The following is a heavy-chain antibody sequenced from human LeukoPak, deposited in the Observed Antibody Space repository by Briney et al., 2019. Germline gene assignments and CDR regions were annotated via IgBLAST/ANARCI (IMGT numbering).Heavy chain of an antibody. J-gene: IGHJ4*02. CDR2: INPSGGST. V-gene: IGHV1-46*01. CDR1: GYTFTSYD. CDR3: ARFIVGATYFDY. D-gene: IGHD1-26*01. Sequence: ASVKVSCKASGYTFTSYDINWVRQATGQGLEWMGIINPSGGSTSYAQKFQGRVTMTRDTSTSTVYMELSSLRSEDTAVYYCARFIVGATYFDYWGQGTLVTVSS.